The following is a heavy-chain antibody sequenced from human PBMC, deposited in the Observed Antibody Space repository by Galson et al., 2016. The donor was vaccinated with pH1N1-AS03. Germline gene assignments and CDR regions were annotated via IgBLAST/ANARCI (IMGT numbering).Heavy chain of an antibody. Sequence: SLRLSCAGSGFKISTYAINWVRQAPGKGLEWVTGISDSSRGGNIYYADSVKGRFTISRDNAENSVYLQLNSLRAEDTAVYYCARGGSTSSWYWIYWGQGTLVTVSS. CDR1: GFKISTYA. D-gene: IGHD6-13*01. J-gene: IGHJ4*02. CDR3: ARGGSTSSWYWIY. CDR2: ISDSSRGGNI. V-gene: IGHV3-23*01.